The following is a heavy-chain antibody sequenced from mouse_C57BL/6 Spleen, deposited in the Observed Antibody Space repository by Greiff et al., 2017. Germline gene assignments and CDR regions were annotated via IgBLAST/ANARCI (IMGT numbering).Heavy chain of an antibody. D-gene: IGHD1-1*01. CDR3: ARRYYYGSSEGYFDV. CDR2: IWPGGGT. Sequence: QVQLKESGPGLVAPSQSLSITCTVSGFSLTSYAISWVRQPPGKGLEWLGVIWPGGGTNYNSALKSRLSISKANSKSHVFLKMNSLQTDDTARYYCARRYYYGSSEGYFDVWGTGTTVTVSS. J-gene: IGHJ1*03. CDR1: GFSLTSYA. V-gene: IGHV2-9-1*01.